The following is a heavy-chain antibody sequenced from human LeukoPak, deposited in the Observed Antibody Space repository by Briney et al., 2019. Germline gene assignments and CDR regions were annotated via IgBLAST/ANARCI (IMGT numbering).Heavy chain of an antibody. CDR2: INHSGST. D-gene: IGHD1-1*01. Sequence: SETLSLTCAVYGGSFSGYYWSWIRQPPGKGLEWIGEINHSGSTNYNPSLKSRVTISVDTSKNQFSLQLNSVTPEDTAVYYCARSPNWNDPYYYYYYMDVWGKGTTVTVSS. V-gene: IGHV4-34*01. CDR1: GGSFSGYY. CDR3: ARSPNWNDPYYYYYYMDV. J-gene: IGHJ6*03.